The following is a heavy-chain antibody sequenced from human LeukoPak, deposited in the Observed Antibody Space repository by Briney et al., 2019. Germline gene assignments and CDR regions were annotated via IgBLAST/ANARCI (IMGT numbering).Heavy chain of an antibody. Sequence: GGSLRLSCAASGFTFSIYAMNWVRQTAGKGLEWVSYISYNSETAHYADFVRGRFTISRDNAKNSLYLQMNSLRAEDTAVYYCTRSGDGAFDTWGQGTVVTVSS. D-gene: IGHD5-24*01. J-gene: IGHJ3*02. CDR1: GFTFSIYA. CDR2: ISYNSETA. V-gene: IGHV3-48*04. CDR3: TRSGDGAFDT.